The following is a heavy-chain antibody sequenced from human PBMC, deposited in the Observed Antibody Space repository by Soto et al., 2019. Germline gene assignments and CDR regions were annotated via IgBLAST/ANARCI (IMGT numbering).Heavy chain of an antibody. D-gene: IGHD2-2*01. Sequence: SETLSLTCAVSGGSISSSNWWSWVRQPPGKGLEWIGEIYHSGSTNYNPSLKSRVTISVDKSKNQFSLKLSSVTAADTAVYYCARAVVVPAAHFDYWGPGTLVTVSS. V-gene: IGHV4-4*02. CDR1: GGSISSSNW. J-gene: IGHJ4*02. CDR2: IYHSGST. CDR3: ARAVVVPAAHFDY.